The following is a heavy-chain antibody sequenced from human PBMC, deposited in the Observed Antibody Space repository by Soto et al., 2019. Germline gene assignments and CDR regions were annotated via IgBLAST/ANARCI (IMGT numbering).Heavy chain of an antibody. CDR2: ISAYNGNT. J-gene: IGHJ4*02. V-gene: IGHV1-18*01. CDR1: GYTFTSYG. CDR3: ARSGVWEPRDY. D-gene: IGHD1-26*01. Sequence: QVQXVXSXXXXKXXXXXXXXSXXXSGYTFTSYGISWVXQAPGQGLEWMGWISAYNGNTNYAQKLQGRVTMTTDTSTSTAYMELRSLRSDDTAVYYCARSGVWEPRDYWGQGTLVTVSS.